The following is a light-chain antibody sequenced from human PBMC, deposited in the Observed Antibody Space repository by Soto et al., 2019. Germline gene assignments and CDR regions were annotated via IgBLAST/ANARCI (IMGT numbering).Light chain of an antibody. J-gene: IGKJ5*01. CDR1: QSVSSSY. CDR3: QQYNNWPPWT. V-gene: IGKV3-15*01. CDR2: GAS. Sequence: IVLTPSPDTLSLSPGERATLSCSASQSVSSSYLAWYQQKPGQAPRLLIYGASTRATGIPPRFSGSGSGTEFTLTISSLQSEDFAVYYCQQYNNWPPWTFGQGTRLEI.